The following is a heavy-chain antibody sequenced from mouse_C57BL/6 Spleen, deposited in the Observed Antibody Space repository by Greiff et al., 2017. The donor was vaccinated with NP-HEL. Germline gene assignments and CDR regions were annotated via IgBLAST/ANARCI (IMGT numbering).Heavy chain of an antibody. CDR2: IDPSDSET. V-gene: IGHV1-52*01. D-gene: IGHD3-2*02. CDR1: GYTFTSYW. CDR3: ARGVGDSSGYVYYYAMDY. J-gene: IGHJ4*01. Sequence: QVQLQQPGAELVRPGSSVKLSCKASGYTFTSYWMHWVKQRPIQGLEWIGNIDPSDSETHYNQKFKDKATLTVDKSSSTAYMQLSSLTSEDSAVYYCARGVGDSSGYVYYYAMDYWGQGTSVTVSS.